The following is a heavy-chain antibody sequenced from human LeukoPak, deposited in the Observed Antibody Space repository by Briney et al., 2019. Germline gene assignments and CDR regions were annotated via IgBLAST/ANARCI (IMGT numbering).Heavy chain of an antibody. V-gene: IGHV3-30*18. CDR1: GFTFSGYG. CDR3: AKDYCSGGSCNWFDP. CDR2: ISYDGGNK. J-gene: IGHJ5*02. Sequence: PGGSLRLSCAASGFTFSGYGIHWVRQAPGKGLEWVAVISYDGGNKYYADSVKGRFTISRDNSKNTLYLQMNSLRAEDTAVYYCAKDYCSGGSCNWFDPWGQGTLVTVSS. D-gene: IGHD2-15*01.